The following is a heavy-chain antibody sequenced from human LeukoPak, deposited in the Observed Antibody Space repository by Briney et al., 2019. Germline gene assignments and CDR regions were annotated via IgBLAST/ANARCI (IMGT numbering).Heavy chain of an antibody. Sequence: GGSLRLSCAASGFTFSSYTMNWVRQAPGKGLEWVSVIYSGGSTYYADSVKGRFTISRDNSKNTLYLQMNSLRAEDTAVYYCARVNYGGVISYYYYMDVWGKGTTVTISS. CDR1: GFTFSSYT. D-gene: IGHD3-16*02. J-gene: IGHJ6*03. V-gene: IGHV3-53*01. CDR2: IYSGGST. CDR3: ARVNYGGVISYYYYMDV.